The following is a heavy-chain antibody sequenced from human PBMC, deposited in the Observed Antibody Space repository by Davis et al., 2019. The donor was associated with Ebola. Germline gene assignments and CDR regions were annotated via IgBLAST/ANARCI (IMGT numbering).Heavy chain of an antibody. V-gene: IGHV3-30*03. Sequence: GGSLRLSCAASGFTFSGSGIHWVRQAPGKGLEWVAVISDDGNHKHYADSVKGRFTISRDNAKNTLYLQMNSLRAEDTAVYYCARMYSGSPEGGDYWGQGTLVIVSS. CDR3: ARMYSGSPEGGDY. D-gene: IGHD1-26*01. CDR1: GFTFSGSG. CDR2: ISDDGNHK. J-gene: IGHJ4*02.